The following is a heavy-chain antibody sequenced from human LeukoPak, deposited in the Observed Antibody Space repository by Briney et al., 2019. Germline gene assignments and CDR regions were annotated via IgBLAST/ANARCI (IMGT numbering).Heavy chain of an antibody. CDR3: AELGITMIGGV. Sequence: GRSLRLSCAASGFTFSVYEMNWVRQAPGKGLEWVSYISSSGSPIYYADSVKGRFTISRDNAKNSLYLQMNSLRAEDTAVYYCAELGITMIGGVWGKGTTVTISS. D-gene: IGHD3-10*02. V-gene: IGHV3-48*03. CDR1: GFTFSVYE. CDR2: ISSSGSPI. J-gene: IGHJ6*04.